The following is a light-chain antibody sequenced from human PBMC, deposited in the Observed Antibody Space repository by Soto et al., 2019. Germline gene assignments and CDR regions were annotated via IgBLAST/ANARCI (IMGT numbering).Light chain of an antibody. CDR2: DAS. J-gene: IGKJ1*01. CDR1: QSISSW. CDR3: QQYNSYSWG. Sequence: DIQMTQSPSTLSASVGDRVTITCRASQSISSWLAWYQQKPGKAPKLLIYDASSLESGVPSRFSGSGSGTEFTLTISSLQPYDFATYYCQQYNSYSWGFGQGTKVEIK. V-gene: IGKV1-5*01.